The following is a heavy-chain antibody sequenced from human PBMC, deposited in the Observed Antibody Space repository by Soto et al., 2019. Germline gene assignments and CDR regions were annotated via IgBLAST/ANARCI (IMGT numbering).Heavy chain of an antibody. CDR2: FYWDDDR. V-gene: IGHV2-5*02. D-gene: IGHD1-26*01. CDR1: GFSLSTSGVG. Sequence: QITLKESGPTLVKPTQTLTLTCTFSGFSLSTSGVGVGWVRQPPGKALEWLTLFYWDDDRRYNPSLKSRLTFSKDTSKNQVVLRMTNMDPADTAIYYCAHGSSIVGAPAFDYWGQGILVTVSS. CDR3: AHGSSIVGAPAFDY. J-gene: IGHJ4*02.